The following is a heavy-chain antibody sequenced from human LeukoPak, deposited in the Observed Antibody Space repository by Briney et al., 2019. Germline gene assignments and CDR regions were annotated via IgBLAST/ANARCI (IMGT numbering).Heavy chain of an antibody. D-gene: IGHD5-18*01. V-gene: IGHV1-69*01. CDR2: IIPIFGTA. CDR1: GGTFSSYA. Sequence: SVKVSCKASGGTFSSYAISWVRLAPGQGLEWMGGIIPIFGTANYAQKFQGRVTITADESTSTAYMELSSLRSEDTAVYYCARGLWGDTAMVAFDYWGQGTLVTVSS. J-gene: IGHJ4*02. CDR3: ARGLWGDTAMVAFDY.